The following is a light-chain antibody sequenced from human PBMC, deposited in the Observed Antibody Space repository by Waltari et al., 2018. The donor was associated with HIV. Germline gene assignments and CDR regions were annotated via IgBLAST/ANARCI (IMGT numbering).Light chain of an antibody. CDR1: QSIIYSANSKSY. V-gene: IGKV4-1*01. CDR2: WAS. J-gene: IGKJ2*01. CDR3: QQYYSIPYT. Sequence: DIVMTQSPDSLTLALGERATITCKSSQSIIYSANSKSYLAWYQQKAGQSPKLLIYWASTRESGVPDRFSGSGSGTDFTLTINSLQAEDVAMYYCQQYYSIPYTFGQGTKLEIK.